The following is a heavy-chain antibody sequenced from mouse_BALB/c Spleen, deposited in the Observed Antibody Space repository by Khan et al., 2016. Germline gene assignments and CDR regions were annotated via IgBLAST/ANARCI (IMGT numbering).Heavy chain of an antibody. D-gene: IGHD1-1*01. CDR1: GYTFTDYS. CDR2: INTETGEP. CDR3: ATITTVPFAY. V-gene: IGHV9-2-1*01. J-gene: IGHJ3*01. Sequence: QFQLVQSGPELKKPGETVKISCKASGYTFTDYSMHWVKQAPGKGLKWMGWINTETGEPTYAADFKGRFACSLETSASTAYLQINNLKNEDSATYFCATITTVPFAYWGQGTLVTVSA.